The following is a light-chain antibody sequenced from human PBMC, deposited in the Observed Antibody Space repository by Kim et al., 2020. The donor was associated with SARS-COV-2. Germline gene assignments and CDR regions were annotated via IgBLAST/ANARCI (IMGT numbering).Light chain of an antibody. CDR1: QNVHHY. J-gene: IGKJ1*01. CDR2: DAS. CDR3: QQYNDWPRT. Sequence: VSPGERATLSCTASQNVHHYLAWYQQRPGQAPRLLIYDASTRAAGIPARFSGSGSGTEFTLTISSLQSEDFAVYYCQQYNDWPRTFGRGTKVDIK. V-gene: IGKV3-15*01.